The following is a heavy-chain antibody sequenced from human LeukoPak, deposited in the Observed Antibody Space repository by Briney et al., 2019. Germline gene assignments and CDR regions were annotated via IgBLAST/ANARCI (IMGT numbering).Heavy chain of an antibody. D-gene: IGHD5-18*01. J-gene: IGHJ4*02. Sequence: PGGSLRLSCAASGFTVSSNYMSWVRQAPGKGLEWVSVIYSGGSTYYADSVKGRFTISRDNSKNTLYLQMNSLRAEDTAVYYCASTLYSYGEGFDYWGQGTLVTVSS. CDR3: ASTLYSYGEGFDY. CDR1: GFTVSSNY. CDR2: IYSGGST. V-gene: IGHV3-53*01.